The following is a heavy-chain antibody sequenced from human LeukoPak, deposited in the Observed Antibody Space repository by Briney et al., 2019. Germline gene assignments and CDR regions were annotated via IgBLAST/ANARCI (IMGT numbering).Heavy chain of an antibody. Sequence: GGSLRLSCAASGFTLSSYWMSWVRQAPGKGLEWVANIKQDGSEKYYVDSVKGRFTISRDNAKNSLYLQMNSLRAEDTAVYYCARDLGDDYDILTGYYDYWGQGTLVTVSS. V-gene: IGHV3-7*01. CDR2: IKQDGSEK. D-gene: IGHD3-9*01. CDR3: ARDLGDDYDILTGYYDY. CDR1: GFTLSSYW. J-gene: IGHJ4*02.